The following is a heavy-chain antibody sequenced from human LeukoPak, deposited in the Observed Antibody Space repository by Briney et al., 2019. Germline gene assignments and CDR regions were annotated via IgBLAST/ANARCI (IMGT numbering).Heavy chain of an antibody. CDR3: VFYYDSSGYNY. D-gene: IGHD3-22*01. Sequence: PGGSLRLSCAASGFTFINYAMTWVRQAPGKGLEWVSYISSSGSTIYYADSVKGRFTISRDNAKNSLYLQMNSLRAEDTAVYYCVFYYDSSGYNYWGQGTLVTVSS. V-gene: IGHV3-11*01. CDR1: GFTFINYA. J-gene: IGHJ4*02. CDR2: ISSSGSTI.